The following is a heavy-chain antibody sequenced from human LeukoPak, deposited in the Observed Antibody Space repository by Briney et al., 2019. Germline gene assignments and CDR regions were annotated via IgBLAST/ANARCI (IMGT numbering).Heavy chain of an antibody. CDR3: ARARSGYSSSWYYFDY. J-gene: IGHJ4*02. V-gene: IGHV1-8*01. Sequence: ASVKVSCKASGYTFTSYDINWVRQATGQGLEWMGWMNPNSGNTGYAQKFQGRVTMTRNTSISTAYMELSSLRSEDTAVYYCARARSGYSSSWYYFDYWGQGTLVTVSS. CDR2: MNPNSGNT. CDR1: GYTFTSYD. D-gene: IGHD6-13*01.